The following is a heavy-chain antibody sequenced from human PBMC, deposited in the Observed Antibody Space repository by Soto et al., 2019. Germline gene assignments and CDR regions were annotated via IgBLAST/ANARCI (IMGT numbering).Heavy chain of an antibody. Sequence: EVQLVESGGGLVQPGGSLRLPCAASGFTISTYWMTWVRQPPGKGLEWVASINQDGSERYYVDSVRGRFTISRDNAKNSLYLQMNSLRAEDTAVYYCVCGGNCFVYWGQGTLVTVSP. CDR2: INQDGSER. V-gene: IGHV3-7*01. CDR3: VCGGNCFVY. D-gene: IGHD3-16*01. J-gene: IGHJ4*02. CDR1: GFTISTYW.